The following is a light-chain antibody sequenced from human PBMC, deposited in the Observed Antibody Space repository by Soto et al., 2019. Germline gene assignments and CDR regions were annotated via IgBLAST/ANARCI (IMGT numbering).Light chain of an antibody. CDR1: QSVSSN. Sequence: EIVMTQSPVTLSVSPGERATLSCRASQSVSSNLAWYQQKPGQAPRLLIYDASTRATGIPARFSGSGSGTEFTLTISSLQSEDFAVHYCQQYNNWPTWTFGQGTKVEIK. V-gene: IGKV3-15*01. J-gene: IGKJ1*01. CDR3: QQYNNWPTWT. CDR2: DAS.